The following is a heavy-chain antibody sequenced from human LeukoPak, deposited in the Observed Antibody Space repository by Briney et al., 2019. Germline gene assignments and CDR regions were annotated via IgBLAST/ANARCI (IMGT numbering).Heavy chain of an antibody. CDR1: GYTFTGYY. D-gene: IGHD3-22*01. J-gene: IGHJ5*02. CDR3: ARVRVGPINYYDSSGWNWFDP. Sequence: GASVKVSCKASGYTFTGYYMHWVRQAPGQGLEWMGWINPNSGGTNYAQKVQGRVTMTRDTSISTAYMELSRLRSDDTAVYYCARVRVGPINYYDSSGWNWFDPWGQGTLVTVSS. CDR2: INPNSGGT. V-gene: IGHV1-2*02.